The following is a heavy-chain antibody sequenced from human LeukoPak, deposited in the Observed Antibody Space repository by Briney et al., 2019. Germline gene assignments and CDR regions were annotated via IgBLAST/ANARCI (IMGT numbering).Heavy chain of an antibody. CDR1: GGSFSGYY. CDR3: ARGLGYDFWSGPYYYYGMDV. Sequence: SETLSLTCAVYGGSFSGYYWSWIRQPPGKGLEWIGEINQSGSTNYNPSLKSRVTISVDTSKNQFSLKLSSVTAADTAVYSCARGLGYDFWSGPYYYYGMDVWGQGTTVTVSS. V-gene: IGHV4-34*01. CDR2: INQSGST. D-gene: IGHD3-3*01. J-gene: IGHJ6*02.